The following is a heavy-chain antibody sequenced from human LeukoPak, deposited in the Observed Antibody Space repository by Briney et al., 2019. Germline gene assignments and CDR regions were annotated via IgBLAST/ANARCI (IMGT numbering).Heavy chain of an antibody. D-gene: IGHD6-13*01. CDR3: ASAPRYSSSWPNNWFDP. CDR1: GGTFSSYA. V-gene: IGHV1-69*13. J-gene: IGHJ5*02. CDR2: IIPIFGTA. Sequence: ASVKVSCKASGGTFSSYAISWVRQAPGQGLEWMGGIIPIFGTANYAQKFQGRVTITADESTSTAYMELISLRSEDTAVYFCASAPRYSSSWPNNWFDPWGQGTLVTVSS.